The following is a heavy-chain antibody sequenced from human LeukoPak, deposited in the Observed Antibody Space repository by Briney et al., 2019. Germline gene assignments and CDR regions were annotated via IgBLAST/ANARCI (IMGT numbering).Heavy chain of an antibody. CDR3: ARRDGYYDSSGANDALDI. CDR2: IYYGGST. Sequence: PSETLSLTCTVSGGSVSSSHYWGWIRQPPGKGLEWIGSIYYGGSTYYNPSLKSRVTISVDTSKNQFSLKLSSVTAADSAVYYCARRDGYYDSSGANDALDIWGQGTMVTVSS. CDR1: GGSVSSSHY. V-gene: IGHV4-39*01. D-gene: IGHD3-22*01. J-gene: IGHJ3*02.